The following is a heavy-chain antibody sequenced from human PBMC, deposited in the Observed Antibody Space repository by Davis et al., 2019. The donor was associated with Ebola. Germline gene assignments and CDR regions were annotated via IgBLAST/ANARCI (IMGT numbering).Heavy chain of an antibody. V-gene: IGHV3-73*01. J-gene: IGHJ4*02. D-gene: IGHD5-12*01. Sequence: GESLKISCAASGFTFSGSSMHWVRQASGKGLAWVGHIRSKANSYATAYGASVKGRFTISRDDSKNTAYLQMNSLKTEDTAVYYCTTQGNIVATGHDYWGQGTLVTVSS. CDR3: TTQGNIVATGHDY. CDR1: GFTFSGSS. CDR2: IRSKANSYAT.